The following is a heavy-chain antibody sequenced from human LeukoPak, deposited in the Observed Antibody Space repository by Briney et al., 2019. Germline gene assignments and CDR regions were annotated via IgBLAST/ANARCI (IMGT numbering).Heavy chain of an antibody. CDR2: ITPLFGTA. J-gene: IGHJ5*02. V-gene: IGHV1-69*13. CDR3: ARDHDHSFDP. CDR1: GGTFKNLA. Sequence: SVKVSCKASGGTFKNLAFTWVRQAPGQGLEWMGRITPLFGTADYPQKFQGRVSFSADESTTTSYMELNSLTSENTAVYYCARDHDHSFDPWGQGTLVTVSS.